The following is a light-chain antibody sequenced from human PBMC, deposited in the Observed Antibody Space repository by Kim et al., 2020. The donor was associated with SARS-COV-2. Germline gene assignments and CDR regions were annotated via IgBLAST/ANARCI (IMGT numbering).Light chain of an antibody. V-gene: IGLV4-69*01. Sequence: QLVLTQSPSASASLGASVKLTCTLSSGHSSYAIAWHQQQPEKGPRYLMKLNSDGSHSKGDGIPDRFSGSSSGAERYLTISSLQSEDEADYHCQTWGTGIQVFGGGTQLTVL. CDR2: LNSDGSH. J-gene: IGLJ3*02. CDR3: QTWGTGIQV. CDR1: SGHSSYA.